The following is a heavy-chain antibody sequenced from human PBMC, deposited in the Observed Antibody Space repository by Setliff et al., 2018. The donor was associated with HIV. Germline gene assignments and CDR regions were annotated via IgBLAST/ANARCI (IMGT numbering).Heavy chain of an antibody. CDR2: INHSGST. J-gene: IGHJ4*02. V-gene: IGHV4-34*01. CDR3: ARVRWLVRYFDY. Sequence: PTETLSLTCAVYGGSFSGYYWSWIRQPPGEGLEWIGEINHSGSTNYNPSLKSRVTISVDTSKNQFSLKLSSVTAADTAVYSCARVRWLVRYFDYWGQGTLVTVSS. CDR1: GGSFSGYY. D-gene: IGHD6-19*01.